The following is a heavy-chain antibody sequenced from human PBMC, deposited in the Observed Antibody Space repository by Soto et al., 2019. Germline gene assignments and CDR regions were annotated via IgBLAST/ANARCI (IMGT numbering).Heavy chain of an antibody. V-gene: IGHV1-69*06. CDR3: ARERFTPTVGVASYGIDA. D-gene: IGHD2-15*01. CDR2: IIPIFGTA. CDR1: GGTFSSYA. Sequence: QVQLVQSGAEVKKPGSSVKVSCKASGGTFSSYAISWVRQAPGQGLEWMGGIIPIFGTANYAQKFQGRVRITADKSTSIYYLQHSSLRSEDTAVYDCARERFTPTVGVASYGIDAWGQGTTVTVAS. J-gene: IGHJ6*02.